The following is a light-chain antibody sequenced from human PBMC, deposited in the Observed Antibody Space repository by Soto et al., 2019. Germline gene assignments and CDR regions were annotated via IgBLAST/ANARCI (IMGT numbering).Light chain of an antibody. V-gene: IGLV2-14*01. J-gene: IGLJ2*01. Sequence: QSVLTQPASVSASPGQSIAISCTGTSSDVGGYNYVSWYQQHPGRAPKLIIYEVSNRPSGVSDRFSGSKSGNTASLTISGLQPEDEADYYCSSYTSSTTPIYGGGTKLTV. CDR1: SSDVGGYNY. CDR3: SSYTSSTTPI. CDR2: EVS.